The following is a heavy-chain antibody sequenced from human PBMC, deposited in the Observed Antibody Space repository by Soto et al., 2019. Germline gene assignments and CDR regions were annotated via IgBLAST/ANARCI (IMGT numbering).Heavy chain of an antibody. Sequence: SETLSLTCAVYGGSFSGYYWSWIRQPPGKGLEWIGEINHSGSTNYNPSLKSRVTISVDTSKNQFSLKLSSVTAADTAVYYCARGDITMVRGVITYYYYYMDVWGKGTTVTVSS. CDR2: INHSGST. CDR1: GGSFSGYY. CDR3: ARGDITMVRGVITYYYYYMDV. D-gene: IGHD3-10*01. J-gene: IGHJ6*03. V-gene: IGHV4-34*01.